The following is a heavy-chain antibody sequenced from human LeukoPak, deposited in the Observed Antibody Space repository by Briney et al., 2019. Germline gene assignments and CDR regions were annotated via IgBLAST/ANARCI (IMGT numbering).Heavy chain of an antibody. CDR3: ARALRARSGNPFDY. V-gene: IGHV1-2*06. Sequence: GASVKVSCKASGYTFTGYYMHWVRQAPGQGLEWMGRINPNSGGTNYAQKFQGRVTMTRDTSISTAYMELSRLRSDDTAVYYCARALRARSGNPFDYWGQGTLVTVSS. CDR1: GYTFTGYY. D-gene: IGHD2-15*01. J-gene: IGHJ4*02. CDR2: INPNSGGT.